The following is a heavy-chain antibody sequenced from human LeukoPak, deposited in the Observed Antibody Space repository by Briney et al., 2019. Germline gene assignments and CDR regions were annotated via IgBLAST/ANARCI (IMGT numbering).Heavy chain of an antibody. CDR2: IYYSGST. J-gene: IGHJ4*02. D-gene: IGHD3-22*01. CDR1: GGSISSSSYY. V-gene: IGHV4-39*07. CDR3: ARGLSKRITMIVVVQNSYYFDY. Sequence: SETLSLTCTVSGGSISSSSYYWGWIRQPPGKGLEWIGSIYYSGSTYYNPSLKSRVTISVDTSKNQFSLKLSSVTAEDTAVYYCARGLSKRITMIVVVQNSYYFDYWGQGTLVTVSS.